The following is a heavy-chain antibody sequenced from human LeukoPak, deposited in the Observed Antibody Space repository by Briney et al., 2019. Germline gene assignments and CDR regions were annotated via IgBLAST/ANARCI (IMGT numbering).Heavy chain of an antibody. D-gene: IGHD5-12*01. CDR2: INPNSGGT. CDR1: GYTFTSYD. CDR3: ARGLGYSGYDFDY. V-gene: IGHV1-2*02. Sequence: GASVKVSCKASGYTFTSYDINWVRQAPGQGLGWMGWINPNSGGTNYAQKFQGRVTMTRDTSISTAYMELSRLRSDDTAVYYCARGLGYSGYDFDYWGQGTLVTVSS. J-gene: IGHJ4*02.